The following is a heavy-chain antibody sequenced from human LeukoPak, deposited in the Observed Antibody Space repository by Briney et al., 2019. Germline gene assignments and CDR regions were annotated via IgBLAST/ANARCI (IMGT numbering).Heavy chain of an antibody. D-gene: IGHD4-11*01. V-gene: IGHV3-21*01. Sequence: PGGSLRLSCEASGFTFSAYAMTWVRQAPGKGLEWVSSITSSSSYIYYADSVKGRFTISRDNAKNSLYLQMNSLRAEDTAVYYCGRDRPTTVTPKYFDYWGQGTLVTVSS. CDR3: GRDRPTTVTPKYFDY. CDR2: ITSSSSYI. CDR1: GFTFSAYA. J-gene: IGHJ4*02.